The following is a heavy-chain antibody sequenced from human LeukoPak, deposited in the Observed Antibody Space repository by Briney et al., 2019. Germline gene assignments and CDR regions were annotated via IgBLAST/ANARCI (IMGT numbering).Heavy chain of an antibody. CDR3: ARHYYGSGTDYYFDY. CDR1: GYTLTELS. Sequence: ASVKVSCKVSGYTLTELSIHWVRQAPGKGLDWMGGFDPEDGETIYAQKFQGRVTMTEDTSTDTAYMELSSLRSEDTAVYYCARHYYGSGTDYYFDYWGQGTLVTVSS. D-gene: IGHD3-10*01. J-gene: IGHJ4*02. CDR2: FDPEDGET. V-gene: IGHV1-24*01.